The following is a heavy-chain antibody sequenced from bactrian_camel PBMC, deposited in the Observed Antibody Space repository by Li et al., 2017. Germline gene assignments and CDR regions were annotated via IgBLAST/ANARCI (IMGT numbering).Heavy chain of an antibody. D-gene: IGHD6*01. J-gene: IGHJ7*01. Sequence: HVQLVESGGGSVQAGGSLRLSCAASRLAWSTWCVGWFRQTPRTEREPVATIESDDTATYADSVKGRFTISADNANNTLYLQMDGLKPEDTAIYYCAAKVVEGSCSTVTAIDLWGRGTQVTVS. V-gene: IGHV3S53*01. CDR1: RLAWSTWC. CDR2: IESDDTA.